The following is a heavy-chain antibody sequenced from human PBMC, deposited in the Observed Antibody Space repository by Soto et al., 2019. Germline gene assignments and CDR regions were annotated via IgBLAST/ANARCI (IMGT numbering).Heavy chain of an antibody. V-gene: IGHV4-34*01. CDR2: INHSGST. CDR3: ARDRGLRGIAVAGTGAFDI. CDR1: GASFSGYY. D-gene: IGHD6-19*01. J-gene: IGHJ3*02. Sequence: PSETLSLTCAVYGASFSGYYWSWIRQPPGKGLEWIGEINHSGSTNYNPSLKSRVTISVDTSKNQFSLKLHSVTAADTAVYYCARDRGLRGIAVAGTGAFDIWGQGTMVTVSS.